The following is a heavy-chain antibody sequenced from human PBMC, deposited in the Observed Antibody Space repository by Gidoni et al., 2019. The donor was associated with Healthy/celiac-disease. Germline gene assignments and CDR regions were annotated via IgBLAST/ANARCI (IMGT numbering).Heavy chain of an antibody. D-gene: IGHD5-18*01. V-gene: IGHV1-2*02. Sequence: QVQLVQSGAEVKKPGASVKVSCKASGYTFTGYKMHWVRQAPGQGLEWMGWINPNRGGTNYAQKFQGRVTMTRDTSISTAYMELSRLRSDDTAVYYCARDPEVDTAMVTIGNWFDPWGQGTLVTVSS. CDR3: ARDPEVDTAMVTIGNWFDP. CDR2: INPNRGGT. CDR1: GYTFTGYK. J-gene: IGHJ5*02.